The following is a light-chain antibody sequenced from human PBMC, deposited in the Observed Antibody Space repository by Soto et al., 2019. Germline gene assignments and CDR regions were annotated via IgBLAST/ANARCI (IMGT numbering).Light chain of an antibody. CDR1: TGAVTRGHY. CDR3: LVFYPGVRFCV. J-gene: IGLJ1*01. CDR2: DTS. V-gene: IGLV7-46*01. Sequence: QAVVTQEPSLTLSPGGTVTLTCGSSTGAVTRGHYPYWFQEKPGQAPRTLIYDTSNKHSWTPARFSGSLPGGKAALTLSGAQREDEHEYYCLVFYPGVRFCVFGNGTKVTVX.